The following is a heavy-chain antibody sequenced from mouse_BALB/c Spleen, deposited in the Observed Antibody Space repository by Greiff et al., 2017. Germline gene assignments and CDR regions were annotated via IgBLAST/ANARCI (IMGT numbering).Heavy chain of an antibody. D-gene: IGHD1-2*01. V-gene: IGHV5-6*01. J-gene: IGHJ3*01. Sequence: EVHLVESGGDLVKPGGSLKLSCAASGFTFSSYGMSWVRQTPDKRLEWVATISSGGSYTYYPDSVKGRFTISRDNAKNTLYLQMSSLKSEDTAMYYCARFITTATDAYWGQGTLVTVSA. CDR2: ISSGGSYT. CDR3: ARFITTATDAY. CDR1: GFTFSSYG.